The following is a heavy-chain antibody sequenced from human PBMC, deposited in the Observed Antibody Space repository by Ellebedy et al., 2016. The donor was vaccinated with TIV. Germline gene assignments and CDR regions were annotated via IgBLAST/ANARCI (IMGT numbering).Heavy chain of an antibody. CDR1: GFSFSTYA. CDR2: ISGSGDRT. J-gene: IGHJ4*02. V-gene: IGHV3-23*01. D-gene: IGHD3-10*01. Sequence: PGGSLRLSCAASGFSFSTYAMIWVRQAPGKGLEWVSAISGSGDRTSYAGSVEGRFTISRDQSQNTLYLQMDSRTVEDTAVYYCAKVRVWFGDAVNSWGQGTLVTVSS. CDR3: AKVRVWFGDAVNS.